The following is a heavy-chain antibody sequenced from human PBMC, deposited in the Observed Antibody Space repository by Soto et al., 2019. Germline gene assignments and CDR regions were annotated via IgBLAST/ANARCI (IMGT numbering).Heavy chain of an antibody. Sequence: GGSLRLSCAASGFTFSNHWMSWVRQAPGKGLEWVAYIKEDGSDKYYGDSVKGRFTISRDNAKNSLYLQLNSLRAEDTAVYYCARKGFSTVAYDYWGLGTLVTVSS. CDR2: IKEDGSDK. D-gene: IGHD4-17*01. CDR1: GFTFSNHW. V-gene: IGHV3-7*01. J-gene: IGHJ4*02. CDR3: ARKGFSTVAYDY.